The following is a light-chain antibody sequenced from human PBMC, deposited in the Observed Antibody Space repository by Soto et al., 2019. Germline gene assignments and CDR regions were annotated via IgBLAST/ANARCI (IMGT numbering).Light chain of an antibody. V-gene: IGKV1-39*01. Sequence: DVQLTQSPSSLSASVGDRVTITCRASQNINTYLNWYQHKPGKAPNLLIYGASTVHNGVPLRFSGSGSGTDFTLTISSLESEDFATYYCQESYSTQYTFGQGTKLGI. J-gene: IGKJ2*01. CDR2: GAS. CDR3: QESYSTQYT. CDR1: QNINTY.